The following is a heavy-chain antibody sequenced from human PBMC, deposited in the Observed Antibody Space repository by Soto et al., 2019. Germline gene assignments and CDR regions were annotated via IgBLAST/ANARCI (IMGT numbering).Heavy chain of an antibody. D-gene: IGHD6-6*01. Sequence: VQLVQSGAEVKKPGSSVKVSCKASGGTFSSYTISWVRQAPGQGLEWMGRIIPILGIANYAQKFQGRVTITADKSTSTAYMELSSLRSEDTAVYYCARDSSSPKYNWFDPWGQGTLVTVSS. V-gene: IGHV1-69*08. CDR2: IIPILGIA. J-gene: IGHJ5*02. CDR1: GGTFSSYT. CDR3: ARDSSSPKYNWFDP.